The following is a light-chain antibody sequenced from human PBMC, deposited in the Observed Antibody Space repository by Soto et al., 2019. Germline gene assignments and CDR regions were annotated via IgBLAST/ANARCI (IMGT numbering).Light chain of an antibody. CDR3: QQYGSSSYT. CDR2: GAS. J-gene: IGKJ2*01. CDR1: QSVSSSY. Sequence: EIVLTHSPGTLSLSPGERATLSCRASQSVSSSYLAWYQQKPGQAPRVLVYGASSRATGIPDRFSGSGSGTDFTLTSSRLEPVDFAVYYCQQYGSSSYTFGQGTKLEIK. V-gene: IGKV3-20*01.